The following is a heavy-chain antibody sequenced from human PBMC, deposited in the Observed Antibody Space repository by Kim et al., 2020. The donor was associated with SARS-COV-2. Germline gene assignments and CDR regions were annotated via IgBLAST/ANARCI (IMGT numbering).Heavy chain of an antibody. J-gene: IGHJ4*02. D-gene: IGHD5-12*01. V-gene: IGHV3-74*01. CDR2: INSDGSTT. Sequence: GGSLRLSCAASGFTFSSYWMHWVRQAPGKGLVWVSRINSDGSTTNYADSVKGRFTISRDNAKNTLYLQMNSLRAEDTAVYYCARGSLGRDGYKWVDYWGQGTLVTVSS. CDR1: GFTFSSYW. CDR3: ARGSLGRDGYKWVDY.